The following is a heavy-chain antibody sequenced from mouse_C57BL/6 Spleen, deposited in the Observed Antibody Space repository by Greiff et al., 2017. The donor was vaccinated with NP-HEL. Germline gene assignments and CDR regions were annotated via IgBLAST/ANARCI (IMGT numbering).Heavy chain of an antibody. CDR1: GYSITSGYY. CDR2: ISYDGSN. D-gene: IGHD2-4*01. V-gene: IGHV3-6*01. CDR3: ARDSGNYYDYESYAMDY. Sequence: EVQLQQSGPGLVKPSQSLSLTCSVTGYSITSGYYWNWIRQFPGNKLEWMGYISYDGSNNYNPSLKNRISITRDTSKNQFFLKLNSVTTEDTATYYCARDSGNYYDYESYAMDYWGQGTSVTVSS. J-gene: IGHJ4*01.